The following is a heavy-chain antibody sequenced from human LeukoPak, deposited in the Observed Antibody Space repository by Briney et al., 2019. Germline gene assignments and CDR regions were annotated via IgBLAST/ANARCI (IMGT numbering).Heavy chain of an antibody. V-gene: IGHV4-59*01. D-gene: IGHD1-1*01. CDR3: ARSDGYFLTLYYFDY. J-gene: IGHJ4*02. CDR1: GRSISSYC. Sequence: SESLSLTCTVSGRSISSYCRSWVRHPPGKGLEWVGYIYYSGSTNYNPSLKSRVTISVDTSKNQFSLKLSSVTAADTAVYYCARSDGYFLTLYYFDYWGQGTLVTVSS. CDR2: IYYSGST.